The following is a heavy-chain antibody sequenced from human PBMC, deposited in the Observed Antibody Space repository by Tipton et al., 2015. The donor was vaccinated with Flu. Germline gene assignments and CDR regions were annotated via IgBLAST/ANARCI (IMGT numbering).Heavy chain of an antibody. D-gene: IGHD3-3*01. CDR3: ARSKYPPQGGVVDDY. CDR2: IYTSGST. CDR1: GGSISGYY. Sequence: TLSLTCTVSGGSISGYYWSWIRQPPGKGLEWIGRIYTSGSTNYNPSLKSRVTISVDTSKNQFSLKLSSVTAADTAVYYCARSKYPPQGGVVDDYWGQGTLVTVSS. V-gene: IGHV4-4*08. J-gene: IGHJ4*02.